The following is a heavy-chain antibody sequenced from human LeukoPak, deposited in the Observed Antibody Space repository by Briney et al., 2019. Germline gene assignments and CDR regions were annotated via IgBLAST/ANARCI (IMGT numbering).Heavy chain of an antibody. Sequence: SVKVSCKASGGTFSSYAISWVRQAPGQGLEWMGGIIPIFGTANYAQKFQGRVTITADESTSTAYMELSSLRSEDTAVYYCARGYYDFWSGYSLPPDYWGQGTLVTVSS. CDR2: IIPIFGTA. D-gene: IGHD3-3*01. CDR1: GGTFSSYA. CDR3: ARGYYDFWSGYSLPPDY. V-gene: IGHV1-69*01. J-gene: IGHJ4*02.